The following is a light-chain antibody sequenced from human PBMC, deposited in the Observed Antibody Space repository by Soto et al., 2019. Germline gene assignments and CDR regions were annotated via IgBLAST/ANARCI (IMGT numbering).Light chain of an antibody. CDR3: QQYGSSPLT. Sequence: EIVMTQSPVTLSVSPGERATLSCRASQSVSSNLAWYQQKPGQAPRLLIYGASTRATGIPARFSGSGSGTEFTLTISSLQSEDFAVYYCQQYGSSPLTFGGGTKV. CDR2: GAS. J-gene: IGKJ4*01. V-gene: IGKV3-15*01. CDR1: QSVSSN.